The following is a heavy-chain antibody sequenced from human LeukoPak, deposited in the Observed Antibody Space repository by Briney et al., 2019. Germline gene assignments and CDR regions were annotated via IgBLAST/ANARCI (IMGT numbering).Heavy chain of an antibody. Sequence: PSETLSLTCTVSGGSISSYYWSWIRQPPGKGLEWIGYIYYSGSSNYNPSLKSRVTISVDTSKNQFSLNLSSVTAADTAVYYCARHGSPYYYYYGMDVWGQGTTVTVSS. CDR2: IYYSGSS. V-gene: IGHV4-59*08. CDR3: ARHGSPYYYYYGMDV. CDR1: GGSISSYY. J-gene: IGHJ6*02. D-gene: IGHD5-12*01.